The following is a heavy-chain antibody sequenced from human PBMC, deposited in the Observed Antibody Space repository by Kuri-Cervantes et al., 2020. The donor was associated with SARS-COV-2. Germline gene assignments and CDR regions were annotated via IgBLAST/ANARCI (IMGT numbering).Heavy chain of an antibody. J-gene: IGHJ3*02. V-gene: IGHV4-34*01. CDR3: ARDTAWAFDI. CDR1: GGSFSGYY. Sequence: SETLSLTCAVYGGSFSGYYWSWIRQPPGKGLEWIGEINHSGSTNYNPSLKSRVTISVDTAKNQFSLKLSSVTAEDTAVYYCARDTAWAFDIWGQGTMVTVSS. CDR2: INHSGST.